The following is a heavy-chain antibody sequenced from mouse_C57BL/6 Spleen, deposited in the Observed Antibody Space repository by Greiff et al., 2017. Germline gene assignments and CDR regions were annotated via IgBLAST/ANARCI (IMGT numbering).Heavy chain of an antibody. CDR1: GYTFTSYW. CDR3: AGHDGSSYGYFEV. J-gene: IGHJ1*03. V-gene: IGHV1-72*01. D-gene: IGHD1-1*01. Sequence: QVQLQQPGAELVKPGASVKLSCKASGYTFTSYWMHWVKQRPGRGLEWIGRIDPNSGGTKYNEKFQGKATLTVDKPSRTAYMQLSSLTSEDSAVYYGAGHDGSSYGYFEVWGTGTTVTGSS. CDR2: IDPNSGGT.